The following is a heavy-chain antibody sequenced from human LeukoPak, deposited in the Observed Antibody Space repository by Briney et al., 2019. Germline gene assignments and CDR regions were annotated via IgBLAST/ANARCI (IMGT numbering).Heavy chain of an antibody. CDR3: ARRMGSTSLNWFDP. CDR2: IYYSGST. J-gene: IGHJ5*02. CDR1: GGSISSYY. Sequence: PSETLSLTCTVSGGSISSYYWSWIRQPPGKGLEWIGYIYYSGSTNYNPSLKSRVTISVDTSKDQFSLKLSSATAADTAVYYCARRMGSTSLNWFDPWGQGTLVTVSS. V-gene: IGHV4-59*01. D-gene: IGHD2-2*01.